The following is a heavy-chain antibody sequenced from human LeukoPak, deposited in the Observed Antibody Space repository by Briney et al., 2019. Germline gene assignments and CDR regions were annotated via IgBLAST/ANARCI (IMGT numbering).Heavy chain of an antibody. CDR3: ARGQGWFGELFPVDY. V-gene: IGHV3-33*01. J-gene: IGHJ4*02. Sequence: GRSLRLSCAASGFTFSSYGMHWVRQAPGKGLEWVAVIWYDGGNKYYADSVKGRFTISRDNSKNTLYLQMNGLRAEDTAVYYCARGQGWFGELFPVDYWGQGTLVTVSS. CDR2: IWYDGGNK. D-gene: IGHD3-10*01. CDR1: GFTFSSYG.